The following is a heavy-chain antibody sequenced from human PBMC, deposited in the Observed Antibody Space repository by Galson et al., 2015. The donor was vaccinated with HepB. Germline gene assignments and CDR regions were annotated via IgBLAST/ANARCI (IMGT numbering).Heavy chain of an antibody. D-gene: IGHD2-8*01. CDR2: ISAYNGNT. V-gene: IGHV1-18*01. Sequence: SVKVSCKASGYTFTSYGISWVRQAPGQGLEWMGWISAYNGNTNYAQKLQGRVTMTTDTSTSTAYMELRSLRSDDTAVYYCAREREPLMAAHRGAFDIWGQGTMVTVSS. J-gene: IGHJ3*02. CDR1: GYTFTSYG. CDR3: AREREPLMAAHRGAFDI.